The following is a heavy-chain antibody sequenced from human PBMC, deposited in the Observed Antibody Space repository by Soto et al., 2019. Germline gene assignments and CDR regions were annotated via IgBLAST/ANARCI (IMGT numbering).Heavy chain of an antibody. CDR1: GYSFTSYW. J-gene: IGHJ3*02. CDR3: ARRVLLSTHSSTVSYSDI. V-gene: IGHV5-51*01. D-gene: IGHD3-10*01. Sequence: PGESLKISCQCSGYSFTSYWIGWVRQMPGKGLEWMGIIYPGDSDTRYSPSFQGQVTISADKSISTAFLQWSSLKASDTAMYYCARRVLLSTHSSTVSYSDIWGHGTMITVSS. CDR2: IYPGDSDT.